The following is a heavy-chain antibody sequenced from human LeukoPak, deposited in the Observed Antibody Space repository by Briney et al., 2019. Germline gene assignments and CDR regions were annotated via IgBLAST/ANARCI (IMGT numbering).Heavy chain of an antibody. CDR2: INPNSGGT. Sequence: ASVKVSCKASGYTFTGYYMHWVRQAPGQGLEWMGWINPNSGGTNYAQKFQGRVTMTRDTSTSTAYMELSRLGSDDTAVYYCARKGHFDDSSGYEFDYWGQGTLVTVSS. V-gene: IGHV1-2*02. CDR3: ARKGHFDDSSGYEFDY. CDR1: GYTFTGYY. J-gene: IGHJ4*02. D-gene: IGHD3-22*01.